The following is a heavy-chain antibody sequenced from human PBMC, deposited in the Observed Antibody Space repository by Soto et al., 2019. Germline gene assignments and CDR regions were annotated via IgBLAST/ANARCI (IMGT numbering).Heavy chain of an antibody. CDR1: GFTFSSYG. Sequence: QVQLVESGGGVVQPGRSLRLSCAASGFTFSSYGVHWVRQAPGKGLEWVAVISYDGSNKYYADSVKGRFTISRDNSKNTLYLQMNSLRAEDTAVYYCAKDNVLRYFDWLLATYYYYYYMDVWGKGTTVTVSS. D-gene: IGHD3-9*01. CDR2: ISYDGSNK. CDR3: AKDNVLRYFDWLLATYYYYYYMDV. J-gene: IGHJ6*03. V-gene: IGHV3-30*18.